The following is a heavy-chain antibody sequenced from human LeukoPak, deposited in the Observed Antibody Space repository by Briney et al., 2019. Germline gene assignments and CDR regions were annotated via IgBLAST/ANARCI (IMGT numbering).Heavy chain of an antibody. V-gene: IGHV3-15*01. Sequence: GGSLRLSCPASGLTFSDAWMSCVRQAPGKGLEWVGRIKNKAADETTDYDASVRGRFTMSRDDSQNTLFLQMNNLQTEDTAVYYCATDRGPRNDYYLDYWGQGTLVTGSS. J-gene: IGHJ4*02. CDR1: GLTFSDAW. CDR2: IKNKAADETT. D-gene: IGHD2-21*02. CDR3: ATDRGPRNDYYLDY.